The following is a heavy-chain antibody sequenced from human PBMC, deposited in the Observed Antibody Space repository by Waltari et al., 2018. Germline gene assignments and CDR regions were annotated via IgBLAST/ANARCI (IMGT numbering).Heavy chain of an antibody. CDR1: GFSFSSFE. D-gene: IGHD6-19*01. Sequence: VEVVESGGGLVQPGGSLRLSCVTSGFSFSSFEMNWVRQAPGKGLEGVSLISSTGNTIYYADSVRGRFTSSRDNAKNSMYLQMNSLRVEDTALYYCAREGSDWSLDVWGQGTSVTVSS. V-gene: IGHV3-48*03. CDR3: AREGSDWSLDV. CDR2: ISSTGNTI. J-gene: IGHJ3*01.